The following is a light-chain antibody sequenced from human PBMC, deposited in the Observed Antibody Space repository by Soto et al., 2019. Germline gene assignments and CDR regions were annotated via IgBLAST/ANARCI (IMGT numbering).Light chain of an antibody. CDR1: QGIRND. V-gene: IGKV1-6*01. J-gene: IGKJ1*01. CDR3: LQDYNYPRT. CDR2: AAS. Sequence: AIQMTQSPSSLSASVGDRVTITCRASQGIRNDLGWYQQKPGKAPKLLIYAASSLQSGGPSRFSGSGSGADFTLTISSLQPEDFATYYCLQDYNYPRTFGQGTKVEIK.